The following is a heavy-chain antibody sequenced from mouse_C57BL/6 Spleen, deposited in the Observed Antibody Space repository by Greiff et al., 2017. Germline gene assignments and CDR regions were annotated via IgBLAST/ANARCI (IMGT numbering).Heavy chain of an antibody. J-gene: IGHJ4*01. V-gene: IGHV2-2*01. D-gene: IGHD2-1*01. CDR1: GFSLTSYC. CDR2: IWSGGST. CDR3: ARSFYYGKLDYAMAY. Sequence: QVQLQQSGPGLVQPSQSLSITCTVSGFSLTSYCVHWVRQSPGKGLEWLGVIWSGGSTDYNAAFIYRLSISKDNSKSQVFFKMNSLQADDTAIYYCARSFYYGKLDYAMAYWGQGTSVTVSS.